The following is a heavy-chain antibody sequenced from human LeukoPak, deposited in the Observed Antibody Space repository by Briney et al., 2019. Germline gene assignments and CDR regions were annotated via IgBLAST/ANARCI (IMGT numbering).Heavy chain of an antibody. D-gene: IGHD4/OR15-4a*01. J-gene: IGHJ6*04. CDR1: GYSFTSYW. CDR2: IYPGDSDT. CDR3: ASSSMVAPPYDYYYGMDV. Sequence: GESLKISCKGSGYSFTSYWIAWVRQMPGKGLEWMGIIYPGDSDTRYSPSFQGQVTISADKSISTAYLQWSSLKASDTAMYYCASSSMVAPPYDYYYGMDVWGEGTTVTVSS. V-gene: IGHV5-51*01.